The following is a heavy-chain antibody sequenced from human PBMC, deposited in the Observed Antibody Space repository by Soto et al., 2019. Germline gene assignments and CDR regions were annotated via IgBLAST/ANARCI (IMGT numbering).Heavy chain of an antibody. V-gene: IGHV1-8*01. J-gene: IGHJ5*02. CDR3: ARLVVVPGDDGFDP. Sequence: QVQLVKSGAEVKKPGASVKVSCKASGYTFTSYDINWVRQATGQGLEWMGWMNPNSGNTGYAQKFQGRVTMTTNTSLSTAYMELSSLRSEDTAVYYCARLVVVPGDDGFDPWGQGTLVTVSS. D-gene: IGHD2-15*01. CDR2: MNPNSGNT. CDR1: GYTFTSYD.